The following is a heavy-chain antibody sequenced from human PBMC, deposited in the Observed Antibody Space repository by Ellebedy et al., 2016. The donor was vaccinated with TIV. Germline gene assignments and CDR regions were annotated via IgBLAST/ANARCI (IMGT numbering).Heavy chain of an antibody. Sequence: GESLKIYCRGSGYQLTNYWIGWVRQLPGKGLEWIGIIYPGDSNTMYRPSFQGQVTISADKSVSTAYLQWTSLKAADTALYFCASNYGYGVPVDFWGQGTLVIVSS. J-gene: IGHJ4*02. D-gene: IGHD5-18*01. CDR3: ASNYGYGVPVDF. V-gene: IGHV5-51*01. CDR1: GYQLTNYW. CDR2: IYPGDSNT.